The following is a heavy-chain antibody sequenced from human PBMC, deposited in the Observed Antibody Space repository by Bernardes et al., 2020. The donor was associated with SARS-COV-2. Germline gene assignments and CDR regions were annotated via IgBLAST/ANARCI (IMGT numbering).Heavy chain of an antibody. CDR3: ARSTLDGSGYYRDAFDI. CDR1: GGSISSGTNY. D-gene: IGHD5-12*01. CDR2: IYYSGNT. V-gene: IGHV4-39*01. Sequence: SETLSLTCTVSGGSISSGTNYWGWIRQPPGKGLEWIGSIYYSGNTYYNPSLKSRVTISVDTSRMQFSLWLSSATAADTAVYYCARSTLDGSGYYRDAFDIWGQGKMVTVSS. J-gene: IGHJ3*02.